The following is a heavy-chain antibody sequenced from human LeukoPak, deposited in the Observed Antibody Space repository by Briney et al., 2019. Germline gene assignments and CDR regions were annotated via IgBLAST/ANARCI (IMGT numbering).Heavy chain of an antibody. CDR2: IIPIFGTA. D-gene: IGHD2-2*01. CDR1: GGTFSSYA. J-gene: IGHJ3*02. Sequence: GASVKVSCKASGGTFSSYAISWVRQAPGQGLEWMGGIIPIFGTANYAQKFQGSVTITADKSTSTAYMELSRLRSDDTAVYYCARATPSDAFDIWGQGTMVTVSS. CDR3: ARATPSDAFDI. V-gene: IGHV1-69*06.